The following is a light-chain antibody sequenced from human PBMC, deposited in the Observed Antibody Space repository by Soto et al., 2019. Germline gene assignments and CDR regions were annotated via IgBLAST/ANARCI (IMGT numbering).Light chain of an antibody. CDR1: QSISSY. J-gene: IGKJ2*01. CDR2: AAS. V-gene: IGKV1-39*01. CDR3: QQSYSTPYT. Sequence: DIPMTQSPSSLSASVGDRVTITCRAGQSISSYLNWFQQKPGKAPKLLMYAASTLQTGVPSRFSGSGSGTDFTLTISSLQPEDFATYYCQQSYSTPYTFGQGTKLEIK.